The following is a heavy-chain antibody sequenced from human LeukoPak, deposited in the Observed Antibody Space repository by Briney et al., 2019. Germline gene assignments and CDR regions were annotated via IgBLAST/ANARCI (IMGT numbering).Heavy chain of an antibody. CDR2: IYNADSE. CDR3: AREVGGGATNYFDY. Sequence: GVSLRLSCAASGFTVSRHYMSWVRQAPGKGLEWVSVIYNADSEYYADSVRGRFTISIDNSKNTLYLQMNSLRADDTAVYYCAREVGGGATNYFDYWGQGTLVTVS. D-gene: IGHD1-26*01. J-gene: IGHJ4*02. V-gene: IGHV3-53*01. CDR1: GFTVSRHY.